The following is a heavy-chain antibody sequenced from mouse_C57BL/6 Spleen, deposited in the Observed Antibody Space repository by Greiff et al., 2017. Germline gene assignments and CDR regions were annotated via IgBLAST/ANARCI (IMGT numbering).Heavy chain of an antibody. V-gene: IGHV6-3*01. D-gene: IGHD2-3*01. CDR2: IRLKSDNYAT. CDR1: GFTFSNYW. J-gene: IGHJ3*01. Sequence: EVQLVESGGGLVQPGGSMKLSCVASGFTFSNYWMNWVRQSPEKGLEWVAQIRLKSDNYATHYAESVQGRFTISRDDSKSSVHLQMNNLRAEDTGIYYGTGDDGYPWFAYWGQGTLVTVSA. CDR3: TGDDGYPWFAY.